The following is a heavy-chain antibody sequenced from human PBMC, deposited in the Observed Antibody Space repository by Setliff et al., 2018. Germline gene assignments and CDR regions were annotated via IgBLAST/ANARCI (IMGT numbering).Heavy chain of an antibody. Sequence: GGSLRLSCAASGFTFSNYEMNWVRQAPGKGLEWVSYSGSSIYYADSVKGRLTISRDNAKNSLYLQMNSLRAEDTAVYYCARSPLWFGELFFDYWGQGTLVTVSS. CDR2: SGSSI. CDR3: ARSPLWFGELFFDY. D-gene: IGHD3-10*01. J-gene: IGHJ4*02. V-gene: IGHV3-48*03. CDR1: GFTFSNYE.